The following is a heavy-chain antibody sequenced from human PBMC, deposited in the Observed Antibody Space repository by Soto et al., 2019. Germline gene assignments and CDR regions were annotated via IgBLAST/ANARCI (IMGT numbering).Heavy chain of an antibody. J-gene: IGHJ6*02. Sequence: GASVKVSCKASGYTFTSYYMHWVRQAPGQGLEWMGIINPSGGSTSYAQKFQGRVTMTRDTSTSTVYMELSSLRPEDTAVYYCARDPRITIFGVVIRSNWYYYGMDVWGQGTTVTVPS. CDR3: ARDPRITIFGVVIRSNWYYYGMDV. V-gene: IGHV1-46*01. CDR1: GYTFTSYY. D-gene: IGHD3-3*01. CDR2: INPSGGST.